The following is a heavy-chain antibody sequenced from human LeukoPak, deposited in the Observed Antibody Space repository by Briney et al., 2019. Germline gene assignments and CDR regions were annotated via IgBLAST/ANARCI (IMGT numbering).Heavy chain of an antibody. CDR1: GGTFSSYA. Sequence: ASVKVSCKASGGTFSSYAISWVRQAPGQGLEWMGRIIPIFGTANYAQKFQGRVTITTDESTSTAYMELSSRRSEDTAVYYCARGRAVAGPGDYWGQGTLVTVSS. CDR2: IIPIFGTA. J-gene: IGHJ4*02. D-gene: IGHD6-19*01. V-gene: IGHV1-69*05. CDR3: ARGRAVAGPGDY.